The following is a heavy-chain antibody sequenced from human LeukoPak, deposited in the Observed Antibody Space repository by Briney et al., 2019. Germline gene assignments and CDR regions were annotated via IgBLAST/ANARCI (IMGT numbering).Heavy chain of an antibody. D-gene: IGHD3-22*01. Sequence: GGSLRLSCAASGFTFSSYWMHWVRQAPGKGLVWVSRIKGDGNTNYADSVKGRFTISRDNAKNTVSLQMNSLRAEDTGVYYCARAPSEIGGYYPEYFRHWGEGTLVTVSS. CDR1: GFTFSSYW. CDR3: ARAPSEIGGYYPEYFRH. CDR2: IKGDGNT. J-gene: IGHJ1*01. V-gene: IGHV3-74*01.